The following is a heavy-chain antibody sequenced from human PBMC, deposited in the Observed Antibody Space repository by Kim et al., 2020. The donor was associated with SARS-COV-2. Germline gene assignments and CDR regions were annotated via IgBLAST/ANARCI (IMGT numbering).Heavy chain of an antibody. D-gene: IGHD2-15*01. CDR1: GITFGTYW. V-gene: IGHV3-7*01. J-gene: IGHJ4*02. CDR3: ASYCSDDKCSEYYFHY. CDR2: IKQDGSSK. Sequence: GGSLRLSCAASGITFGTYWMSWVRQAPGKGLEWVANIKQDGSSKNYVDSVKGRFTISRDNAKNSLYLQMNSLRVEDAAVYYCASYCSDDKCSEYYFHYWGQGTLVTVSS.